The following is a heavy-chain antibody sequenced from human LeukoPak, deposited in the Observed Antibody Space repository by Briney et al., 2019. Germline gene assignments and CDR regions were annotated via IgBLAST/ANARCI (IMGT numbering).Heavy chain of an antibody. Sequence: GGSLRLSCTASGFTLGSHDMHWVRQIPGQGLEWVAAVSSGFHAFFADSMQGRFTVSREDARNSLYLQMNSLRAGDTAVYYCVREARGYHYTYFDYWGQGTLVTVSS. J-gene: IGHJ4*02. V-gene: IGHV3-13*01. D-gene: IGHD5-18*01. CDR3: VREARGYHYTYFDY. CDR1: GFTLGSHD. CDR2: VSSGFHA.